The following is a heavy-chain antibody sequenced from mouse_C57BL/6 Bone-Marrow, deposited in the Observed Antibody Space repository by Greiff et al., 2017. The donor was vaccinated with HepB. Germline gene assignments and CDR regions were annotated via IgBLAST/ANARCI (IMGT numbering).Heavy chain of an antibody. CDR3: ERCYYGSSYDAMDY. Sequence: QVQLQQSGAELVKPGASVTISCTASGYSFSSYWMNWVQQRPGKGLEWIGQIYRGDGDTNYNGKFKGMTTLTADKSSSTAYMQRSRLTSDDSAVYVCERCYYGSSYDAMDYWGQGTSVTVSS. CDR1: GYSFSSYW. D-gene: IGHD1-1*01. V-gene: IGHV1-80*01. J-gene: IGHJ4*01. CDR2: IYRGDGDT.